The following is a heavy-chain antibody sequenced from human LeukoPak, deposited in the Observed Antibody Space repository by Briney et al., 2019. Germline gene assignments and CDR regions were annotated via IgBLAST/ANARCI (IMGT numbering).Heavy chain of an antibody. CDR3: ARGSGYLY. V-gene: IGHV3-21*01. Sequence: GGSPRVSCAAPGFTFSSYSMNWVPQAPGKGLEWVSSISSSSSYIYYADSVKGRFTISRDNAKNSLYLQMNSLRAEDTAVYYCARGSGYLYWGQGTLVTVSS. J-gene: IGHJ4*02. D-gene: IGHD5-12*01. CDR2: ISSSSSYI. CDR1: GFTFSSYS.